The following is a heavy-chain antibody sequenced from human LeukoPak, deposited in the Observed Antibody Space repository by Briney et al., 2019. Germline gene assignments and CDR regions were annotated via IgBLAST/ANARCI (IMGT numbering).Heavy chain of an antibody. CDR1: GYSFTSYW. J-gene: IGHJ5*02. Sequence: GESLKTSCKGSGYSFTSYWIGWVRQLPGKGLEWMGIIYPGDSDTRYSPSFQGQVTISADKSISTAYLQWSSLRASDTAMYYCAVLYDSSGTNWFDPWGQGTLVTVSS. CDR2: IYPGDSDT. V-gene: IGHV5-51*01. D-gene: IGHD3-22*01. CDR3: AVLYDSSGTNWFDP.